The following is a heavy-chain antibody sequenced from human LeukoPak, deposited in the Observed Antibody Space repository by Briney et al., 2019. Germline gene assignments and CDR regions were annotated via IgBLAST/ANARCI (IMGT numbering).Heavy chain of an antibody. CDR3: ARGIQLWAFPFDY. J-gene: IGHJ4*02. V-gene: IGHV3-7*02. CDR2: IKQDGSEK. D-gene: IGHD5-18*01. CDR1: GFTFSSYW. Sequence: PGGSLRLSCAASGFTFSSYWMSWVRQAPGKGLERVANIKQDGSEKYYVDSVKGRFTISRDNAKNSLYLQMNSLRAEDTAVYYCARGIQLWAFPFDYWGQGTLVTVSS.